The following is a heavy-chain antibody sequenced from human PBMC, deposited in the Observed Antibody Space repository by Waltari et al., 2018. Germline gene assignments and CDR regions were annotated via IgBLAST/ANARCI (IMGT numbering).Heavy chain of an antibody. D-gene: IGHD1-26*01. CDR2: IYYSGST. CDR1: GGSISSYY. V-gene: IGHV4-59*01. J-gene: IGHJ6*03. Sequence: QVQLQESGPGLVKPSETLSLTCTVSGGSISSYYWSWIRQPPGKGLEWIGYIYYSGSTNYNPSLKSRVTISVDTSKNQFSLKLSSVTAADTAVYYCARVGTGGNYYYYYYMDVWGKGTTVTVSS. CDR3: ARVGTGGNYYYYYYMDV.